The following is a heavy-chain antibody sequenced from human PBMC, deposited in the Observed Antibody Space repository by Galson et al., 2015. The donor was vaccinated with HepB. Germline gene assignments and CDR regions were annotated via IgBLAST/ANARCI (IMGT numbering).Heavy chain of an antibody. CDR2: ISSSSSTI. D-gene: IGHD3-10*01. Sequence: SLRLSCAASGFTFSSYSMNWVRQAPGKGLEWVSYISSSSSTIYYADSVKGRFTISRDNAKNSLYLQMNSLRAEDTAVYYCARDFQWFGELLPYYYYGMDVWGQGTTVTVSS. J-gene: IGHJ6*02. CDR3: ARDFQWFGELLPYYYYGMDV. V-gene: IGHV3-48*04. CDR1: GFTFSSYS.